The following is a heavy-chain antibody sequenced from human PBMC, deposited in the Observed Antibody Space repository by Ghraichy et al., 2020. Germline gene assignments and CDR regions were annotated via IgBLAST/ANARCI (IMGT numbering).Heavy chain of an antibody. CDR3: AKDSPDIAMAGTIDY. Sequence: GGSLRLSCAASGFTFSGYAMSWVRQAPGEGLEWVSAISRSADSTYYADSVKGRFTISRDNSKNTLYLNMISLRAEDTAIYYCAKDSPDIAMAGTIDYWGQGTLVTVSS. CDR1: GFTFSGYA. D-gene: IGHD6-19*01. CDR2: ISRSADST. V-gene: IGHV3-23*01. J-gene: IGHJ4*02.